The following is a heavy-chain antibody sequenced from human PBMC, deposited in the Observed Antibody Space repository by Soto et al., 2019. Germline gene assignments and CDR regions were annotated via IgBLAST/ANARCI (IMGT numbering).Heavy chain of an antibody. J-gene: IGHJ5*02. V-gene: IGHV4-4*02. CDR1: SGSISSSNW. Sequence: PSETLSLTCTVSSGSISSSNWWSWVRQSPEKGLEWIGEIYNSGAINYGPSLTSRLTISVDKSKNQFFLKLNSVTAADTAVYFCARAAPTVTQGGFWFDPWGQGTLVTVSS. CDR2: IYNSGAI. CDR3: ARAAPTVTQGGFWFDP. D-gene: IGHD4-17*01.